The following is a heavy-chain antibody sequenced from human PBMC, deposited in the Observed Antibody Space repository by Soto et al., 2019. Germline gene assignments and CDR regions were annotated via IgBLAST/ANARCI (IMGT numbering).Heavy chain of an antibody. D-gene: IGHD3-3*01. CDR1: GFTFSSYG. V-gene: IGHV3-30*18. CDR2: ISYDGNNK. CDR3: VKDRVPPYDFWSGYYDGMDV. J-gene: IGHJ6*02. Sequence: PGGSLRLSCAASGFTFSSYGMHWVRQAPGKGLEWVAVISYDGNNKYYAETVKGRFTISRDNSKNTLYLQMNSLRAEDTAVYYCVKDRVPPYDFWSGYYDGMDVWGQGTTVTVSS.